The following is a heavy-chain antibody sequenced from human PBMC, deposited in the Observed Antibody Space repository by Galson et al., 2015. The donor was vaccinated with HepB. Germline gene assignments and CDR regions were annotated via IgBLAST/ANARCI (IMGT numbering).Heavy chain of an antibody. D-gene: IGHD4-11*01. Sequence: SLRLSCAASGFTFSDYYMSWIRQAPGKGLEWVSYISSSSSYTNYADSVKGRFTISRDNAKNSLYLQMNSLRAEDTAVYYCARDYINYYYYMDVWGKGTTVTVSS. V-gene: IGHV3-11*06. J-gene: IGHJ6*03. CDR2: ISSSSSYT. CDR3: ARDYINYYYYMDV. CDR1: GFTFSDYY.